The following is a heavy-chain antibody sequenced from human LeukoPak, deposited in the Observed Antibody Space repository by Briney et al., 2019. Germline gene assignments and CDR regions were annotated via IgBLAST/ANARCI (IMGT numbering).Heavy chain of an antibody. V-gene: IGHV3-74*01. J-gene: IGHJ6*02. CDR3: ARDAYSSSWYYYYYYGMDV. CDR2: INSDGSST. CDR1: GFTFSSYW. D-gene: IGHD6-13*01. Sequence: PGGSLRLSCAASGFTFSSYWMHWVRQAPGKGLVWVSRINSDGSSTSYADSVKGRFTISRDSAKNTLYLQMNSLRAEDTAVYYCARDAYSSSWYYYYYYGMDVWGQGTTVTVSS.